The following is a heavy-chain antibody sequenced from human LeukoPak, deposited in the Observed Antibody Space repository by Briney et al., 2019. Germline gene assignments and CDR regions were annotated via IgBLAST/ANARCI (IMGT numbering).Heavy chain of an antibody. J-gene: IGHJ4*02. D-gene: IGHD4-11*01. CDR1: GFTFSSYS. CDR2: ISSSSSYI. Sequence: GGSLRLSCAASGFTFSSYSMNWVRQAPGKWLEWVSSISSSSSYIYYEDSVKGRFTISRDNAKNSLYLKMNSLRAEDTAVYYCARDPYSGLFDYWGQGTLVTVSS. CDR3: ARDPYSGLFDY. V-gene: IGHV3-21*01.